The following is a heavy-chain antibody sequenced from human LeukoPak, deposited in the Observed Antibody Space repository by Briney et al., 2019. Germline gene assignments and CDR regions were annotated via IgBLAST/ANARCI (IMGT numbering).Heavy chain of an antibody. Sequence: PSETLSLTCTVSGGSISSSSYYWGWIRQPPGKGLERIGSIYYSGSTYYNPSLKSRVTISVDTSKNQFSLKLSSVTAADTAVYYCASPSRVGGGSCFGYWGQGTLVTVSS. CDR2: IYYSGST. CDR3: ASPSRVGGGSCFGY. CDR1: GGSISSSSYY. J-gene: IGHJ4*02. V-gene: IGHV4-39*01. D-gene: IGHD2-15*01.